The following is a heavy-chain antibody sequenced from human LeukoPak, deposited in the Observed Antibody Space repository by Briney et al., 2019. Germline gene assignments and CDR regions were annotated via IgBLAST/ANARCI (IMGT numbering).Heavy chain of an antibody. CDR2: IHHSGTS. J-gene: IGHJ4*02. CDR3: ARAPYYFVPPIDS. D-gene: IGHD3-16*01. CDR1: GGYTSSANHH. Sequence: SETLSLTCTVSGGYTSSANHHWGWIRQAPGKGLEWIGSIHHSGTSNYNPSLKSRVSISVDTSKNQFSLEVHSVTAADTAVYYCARAPYYFVPPIDSWGQGTLVIVSS. V-gene: IGHV4-39*07.